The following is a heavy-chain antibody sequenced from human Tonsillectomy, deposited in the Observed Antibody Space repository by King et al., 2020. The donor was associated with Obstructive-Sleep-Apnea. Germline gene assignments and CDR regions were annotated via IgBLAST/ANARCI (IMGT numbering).Heavy chain of an antibody. CDR2: IYHSGST. CDR1: GYSISSGYY. CDR3: ARVRVATIDY. Sequence: VQLQESGPGLVKPSETLSLTCTVSGYSISSGYYWGWIRQPPGKGREWIGSIYHSGSTYYNPSLKSRVTISVDTSKNQFSLKLSSVTAADTAVYYCARVRVATIDYWGQGTLVTVSS. V-gene: IGHV4-38-2*02. J-gene: IGHJ4*02. D-gene: IGHD5-12*01.